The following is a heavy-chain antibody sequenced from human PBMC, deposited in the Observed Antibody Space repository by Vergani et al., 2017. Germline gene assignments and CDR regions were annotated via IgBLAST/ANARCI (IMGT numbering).Heavy chain of an antibody. V-gene: IGHV3-74*02. CDR2: INSDGSST. J-gene: IGHJ6*02. Sequence: EVQLVESGGGLVKPGGSLRLSCAASGFTFSSYWMHWVRQAPGKGLVWVSRINSDGSSTSYADSVKGRFTISRDNAKNTLYLQMNSLRAEDTAVYYCARSPRDYYGMDVWGQGTTVTVSS. CDR1: GFTFSSYW. CDR3: ARSPRDYYGMDV.